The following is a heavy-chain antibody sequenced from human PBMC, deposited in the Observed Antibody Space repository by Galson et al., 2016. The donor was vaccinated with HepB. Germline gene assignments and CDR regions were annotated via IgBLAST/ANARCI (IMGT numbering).Heavy chain of an antibody. J-gene: IGHJ4*02. CDR3: GAFRGDSSGYGEY. CDR2: ISSDGRTA. CDR1: GFTFSSYW. Sequence: SLRLSCAASGFTFSSYWMHWVRQAPGKGLVWVSRISSDGRTANQADSVKGRFTISRENARNTVYLQMNSLTAEDTAVYYCGAFRGDSSGYGEYWCQGTLVTVSS. D-gene: IGHD5-18*01. V-gene: IGHV3-74*01.